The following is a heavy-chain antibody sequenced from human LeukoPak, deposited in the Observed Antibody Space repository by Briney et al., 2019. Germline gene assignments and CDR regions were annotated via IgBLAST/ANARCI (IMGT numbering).Heavy chain of an antibody. CDR1: GGSISSYY. CDR2: IYYSGST. J-gene: IGHJ5*02. D-gene: IGHD6-6*01. Sequence: SESLSLTCTVSGGSISSYYWSWIRPPPGKGLEWIGYIYYSGSTNYNPSLKSRVTISVDTSENQFSLKLTSVTAADTAVYYCARDREYSSSGLVWFDPWGHGILVTVSS. CDR3: ARDREYSSSGLVWFDP. V-gene: IGHV4-59*12.